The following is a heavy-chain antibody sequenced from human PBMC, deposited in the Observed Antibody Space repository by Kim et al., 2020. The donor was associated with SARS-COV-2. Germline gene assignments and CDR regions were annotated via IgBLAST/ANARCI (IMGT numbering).Heavy chain of an antibody. D-gene: IGHD3-22*01. CDR3: ATRPARPYDSSGYKTNTPFMTAFDI. Sequence: GESLKISCKGSGYSFTSYWIGWVRQMPGKGLEWMGIIYPGDSDTRYSPSFQGQVTISADKSISTAYLQWSSLKASDTAMYYCATRPARPYDSSGYKTNTPFMTAFDIWGQGTMVTVSS. CDR1: GYSFTSYW. V-gene: IGHV5-51*01. CDR2: IYPGDSDT. J-gene: IGHJ3*02.